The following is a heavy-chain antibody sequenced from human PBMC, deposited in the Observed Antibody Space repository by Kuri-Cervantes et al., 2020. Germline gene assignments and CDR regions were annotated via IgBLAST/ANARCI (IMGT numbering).Heavy chain of an antibody. V-gene: IGHV3-21*01. CDR3: ARRSVPDP. Sequence: ETLSLTCAASGFTFSNYSMNWVRQAPGKGLEWVSSISSSSSYIYYADSVKGRFTISRDNAKNSLYLQMNSLRAEDTAVYYCARRSVPDPWGQGTLVTVSS. CDR2: ISSSSSYI. J-gene: IGHJ5*02. CDR1: GFTFSNYS.